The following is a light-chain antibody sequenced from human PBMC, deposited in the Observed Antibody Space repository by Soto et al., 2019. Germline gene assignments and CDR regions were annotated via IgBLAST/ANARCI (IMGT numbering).Light chain of an antibody. CDR3: MRARQCHYT. CDR1: HSLLHSNGYNY. J-gene: IGKJ2*01. V-gene: IGKV2-28*01. Sequence: DIVMTQYPLSLPVTPGEPAAISCRSSHSLLHSNGYNYWDWYLQKPGQSPQLLIYLGSNRSSGVAERFSGSGSITDFTLKISRVAAEDVGGYYCMRARQCHYTFGHGTKLEMK. CDR2: LGS.